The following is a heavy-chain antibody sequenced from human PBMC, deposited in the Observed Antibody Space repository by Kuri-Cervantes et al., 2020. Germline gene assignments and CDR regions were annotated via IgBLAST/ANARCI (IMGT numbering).Heavy chain of an antibody. V-gene: IGHV3-9*01. D-gene: IGHD2-2*01. CDR1: GFTFDDYA. CDR2: MSWNSGSI. J-gene: IGHJ4*02. CDR3: ARVIPAAMVH. Sequence: SLKISCAASGFTFDDYAMHWVRQAPGRGLEWVSGMSWNSGSIGYADPVKGRFTISRDNAKNSLYLQMNSLRDEDTAVYYCARVIPAAMVHWGQGTLVTVSS.